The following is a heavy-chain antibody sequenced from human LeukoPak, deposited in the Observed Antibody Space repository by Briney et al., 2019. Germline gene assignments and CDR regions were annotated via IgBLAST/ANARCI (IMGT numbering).Heavy chain of an antibody. Sequence: GGSLRLSCAASGFIVSSNYMSWVRQAPGKGLEWVSVIYSGGTTYYADSVKSRFTISRDNSKNTLYIQMNSLRAEDTAVYYCAREVRSPLSGMDVWGQGTTVTVSS. V-gene: IGHV3-53*01. CDR2: IYSGGTT. CDR3: AREVRSPLSGMDV. D-gene: IGHD4-11*01. CDR1: GFIVSSNY. J-gene: IGHJ6*02.